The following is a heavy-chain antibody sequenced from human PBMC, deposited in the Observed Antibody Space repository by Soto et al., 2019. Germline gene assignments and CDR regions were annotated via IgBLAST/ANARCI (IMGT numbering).Heavy chain of an antibody. CDR1: GYSFTTYN. Sequence: GASVKVSCKASGYSFTTYNIHWVRQAPGPGLEWMGAVNPSIGSTSYAQKFQGRITLTRDTSTSTVYMELSSLRSEDAAVYYCAGWAPDAFHVWGQGTLVTVSS. J-gene: IGHJ3*01. CDR2: VNPSIGST. V-gene: IGHV1-46*01. CDR3: AGWAPDAFHV.